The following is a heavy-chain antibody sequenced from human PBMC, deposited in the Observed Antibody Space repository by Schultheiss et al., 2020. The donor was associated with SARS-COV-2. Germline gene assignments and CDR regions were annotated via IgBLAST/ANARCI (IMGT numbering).Heavy chain of an antibody. CDR1: GGSISSGSYY. D-gene: IGHD4-17*01. Sequence: SETLSLTCTVSGGSISSGSYYWSWIRQPAGKGLEWIGRIYTSGSTNYNPSLKSRVTMSVDTSKNQFSLKLSSVTAADTAVYYCARASIRYGDPEYFQHWGQGTLVTVSS. J-gene: IGHJ1*01. CDR3: ARASIRYGDPEYFQH. CDR2: IYTSGST. V-gene: IGHV4-61*02.